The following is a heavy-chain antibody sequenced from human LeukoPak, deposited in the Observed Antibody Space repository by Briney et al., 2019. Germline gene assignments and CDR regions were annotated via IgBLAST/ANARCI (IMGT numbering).Heavy chain of an antibody. CDR1: GGSFSGYY. CDR3: ARAVSLGSGWYFGKYYYYGMDV. D-gene: IGHD6-19*01. Sequence: SETLSLTCAVYGGSFSGYYWSWIRQPPGKGLECVGEINHSGSTNYNPSLKSRVTISVDTSKNQFSLKLSSVTAADTAVYYCARAVSLGSGWYFGKYYYYGMDVWGQGTTVTVSS. V-gene: IGHV4-34*01. J-gene: IGHJ6*02. CDR2: INHSGST.